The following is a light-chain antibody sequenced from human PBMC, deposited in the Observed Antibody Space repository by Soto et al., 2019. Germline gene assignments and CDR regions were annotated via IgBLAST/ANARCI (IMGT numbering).Light chain of an antibody. Sequence: DIQMTQSPSTLSASVGDRVTITCRASQSISSWLAWYQQKPGKAPKLLIYKTSILESGVPSRFSGSGSGTEFTLNISSLQPDDFAPYSCQQYNSYSPSTFGQGTKLEIK. CDR3: QQYNSYSPST. J-gene: IGKJ2*01. CDR2: KTS. CDR1: QSISSW. V-gene: IGKV1-5*03.